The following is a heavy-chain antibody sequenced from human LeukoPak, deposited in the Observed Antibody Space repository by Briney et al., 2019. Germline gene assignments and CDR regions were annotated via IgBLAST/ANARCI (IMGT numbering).Heavy chain of an antibody. Sequence: GGSLRLSCAASGFTFSSYSINWVRQAPGKGLEWVSYISSSSSTIYYADSVKGRFTISRDNAKNSLYLQMNSLRAEDTAVYYWARGGYDSSDYFNYWGQGTLVTVSS. V-gene: IGHV3-48*01. CDR2: ISSSSSTI. CDR1: GFTFSSYS. J-gene: IGHJ4*02. D-gene: IGHD3-22*01. CDR3: ARGGYDSSDYFNY.